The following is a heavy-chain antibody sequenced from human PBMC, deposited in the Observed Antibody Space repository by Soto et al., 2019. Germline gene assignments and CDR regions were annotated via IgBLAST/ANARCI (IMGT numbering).Heavy chain of an antibody. V-gene: IGHV3-30*18. CDR2: ISYDGSDK. J-gene: IGHJ6*02. CDR1: GFTFRSFV. CDR3: AKNLEYAASYGMDV. D-gene: IGHD2-2*01. Sequence: LRLSFAASGFTFRSFVMHWFRQAPGKGLEWVALISYDGSDKYYAESVKGRFTVSRDNSKNTLYLQMNSLQVEDTAIYYCAKNLEYAASYGMDVWGQGTTVTVSS.